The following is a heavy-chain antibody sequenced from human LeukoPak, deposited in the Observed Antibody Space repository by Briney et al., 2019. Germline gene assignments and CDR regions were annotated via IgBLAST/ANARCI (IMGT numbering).Heavy chain of an antibody. D-gene: IGHD6-13*01. Sequence: SGTLSLTCAVSGGSISSSNWWSWVRQPPGKGLEWIGEIYHSGSTNYNPSLKSRVTISVDKSKNQFSLKLSSVTAADTAVYYCARERIAAAISPSYYYYGMDVWGQGTTVTVSS. V-gene: IGHV4-4*02. J-gene: IGHJ6*02. CDR3: ARERIAAAISPSYYYYGMDV. CDR1: GGSISSSNW. CDR2: IYHSGST.